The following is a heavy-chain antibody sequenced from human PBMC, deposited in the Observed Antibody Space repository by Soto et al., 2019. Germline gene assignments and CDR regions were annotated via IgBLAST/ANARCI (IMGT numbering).Heavy chain of an antibody. Sequence: SETLSLTCAVSGDSITGDEWWSWVRQPPGKGLEWIGEIHHSGATNYNPSLKSRVTISIDKSKNQFSLKLNSVTAADTAMFYCARQVVTASSPIYYFDYWGQGILVTVSS. CDR2: IHHSGAT. D-gene: IGHD2-21*02. J-gene: IGHJ4*02. CDR1: GDSITGDEW. CDR3: ARQVVTASSPIYYFDY. V-gene: IGHV4-4*02.